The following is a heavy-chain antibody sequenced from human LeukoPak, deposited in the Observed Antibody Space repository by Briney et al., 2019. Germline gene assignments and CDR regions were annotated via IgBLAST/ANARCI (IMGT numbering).Heavy chain of an antibody. D-gene: IGHD5-18*01. J-gene: IGHJ4*02. V-gene: IGHV4-34*01. CDR3: ARAGGYGLIDY. Sequence: SETLSLTCAVYSGSLSGHFWSWIRQPPGKGLEWIGSIYHSGTTYSGSTYYNPSLKSRVTISLDTSKNQFSLKVGSMTAADTAVYYCARAGGYGLIDYWGQGTMVTVSS. CDR1: SGSLSGHF. CDR2: IYHSGTTYSGST.